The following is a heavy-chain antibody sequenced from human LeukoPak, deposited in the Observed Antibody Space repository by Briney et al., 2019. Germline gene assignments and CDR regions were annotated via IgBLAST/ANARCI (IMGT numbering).Heavy chain of an antibody. J-gene: IGHJ5*02. CDR3: AREGQRALSHWFDP. D-gene: IGHD6-25*01. CDR2: IYYSGST. CDR1: GGSISSYY. Sequence: PSGTLSLTCTVSGGSISSYYWSWIRQPPGKGLEWIGYIYYSGSTNYNPSLKSRVTISVDTSKNQFSLKLSSVTAADTAVYYCAREGQRALSHWFDPWGQGTLVTVSS. V-gene: IGHV4-59*01.